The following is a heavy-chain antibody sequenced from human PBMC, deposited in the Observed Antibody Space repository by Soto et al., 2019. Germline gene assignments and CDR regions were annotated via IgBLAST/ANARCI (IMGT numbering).Heavy chain of an antibody. J-gene: IGHJ6*02. D-gene: IGHD3-10*01. CDR3: ARRISSRAGDYYGMDV. V-gene: IGHV5-51*01. CDR2: IYPGDSDT. CDR1: GYSFTIYW. Sequence: GESLKISSKGYGYSFTIYWIGWVRQMPGKGLEWMGIIYPGDSDTRYSQSFQGQVTISADKSISTAYLQWSSLKASDTAMYYCARRISSRAGDYYGMDVWGQGTTVTVSS.